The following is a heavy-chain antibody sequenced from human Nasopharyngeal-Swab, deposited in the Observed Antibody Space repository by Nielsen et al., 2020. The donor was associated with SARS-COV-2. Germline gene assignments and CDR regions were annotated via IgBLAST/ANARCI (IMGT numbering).Heavy chain of an antibody. CDR3: AKDDVVRGDAFDI. V-gene: IGHV3-23*01. CDR1: GFTFNIYA. D-gene: IGHD3-10*01. J-gene: IGHJ3*02. CDR2: ISASGGST. Sequence: GSLRLSCIASGFTFNIYAMAWARRTPGRGLQWVSGISASGGSTYYTDSVKGRFAVSRDNSRNTLYLQMHSLRVEDTALYYCAKDDVVRGDAFDIWGQGTMITVSS.